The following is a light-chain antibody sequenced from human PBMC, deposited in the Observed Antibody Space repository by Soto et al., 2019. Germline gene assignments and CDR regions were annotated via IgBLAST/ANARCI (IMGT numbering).Light chain of an antibody. CDR1: SSDVGGYNS. Sequence: QSALTQPPSASGSPGQSVTISCTGTSSDVGGYNSVSWYQQRAGKAPKLMIYEVSKRPSGVPDRFSASKSGNTASLTVSGLQAEDEADYYCSSYAHSNNLVFGGGTKLTVL. V-gene: IGLV2-8*01. J-gene: IGLJ2*01. CDR2: EVS. CDR3: SSYAHSNNLV.